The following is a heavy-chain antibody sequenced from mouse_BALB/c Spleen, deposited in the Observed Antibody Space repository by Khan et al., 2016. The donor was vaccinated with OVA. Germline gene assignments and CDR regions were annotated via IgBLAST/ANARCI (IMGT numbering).Heavy chain of an antibody. Sequence: QVQLKESGPGLVAPSQSLSITCTVSGFSLSRYNIHWVRQPPGKGLNWLGVIWGGGGTDYNSTLKSRLSIIKDNSKSQVFLKMNSLQTDDTAMYSCARAYYRYDGYYAMDYWGQGTSVTVSS. V-gene: IGHV2-6-4*01. CDR2: IWGGGGT. J-gene: IGHJ4*01. D-gene: IGHD2-14*01. CDR3: ARAYYRYDGYYAMDY. CDR1: GFSLSRYN.